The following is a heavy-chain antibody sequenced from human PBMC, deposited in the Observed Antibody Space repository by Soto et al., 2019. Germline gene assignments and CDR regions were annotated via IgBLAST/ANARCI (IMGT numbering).Heavy chain of an antibody. D-gene: IGHD2-15*01. CDR2: ISASTGNT. Sequence: QVQLVQSGGEVKKPGASVKVSCQASGYTFSDYAISCVRQAPGQGLEWMGWISASTGNTYQAQYFQGRVTMTLDTSTNTAYMELSNRRSDDTAVYYCVRCYCSVGSFYACWHFDLWGRGTLVTVSS. V-gene: IGHV1-18*01. J-gene: IGHJ2*01. CDR3: VRCYCSVGSFYACWHFDL. CDR1: GYTFSDYA.